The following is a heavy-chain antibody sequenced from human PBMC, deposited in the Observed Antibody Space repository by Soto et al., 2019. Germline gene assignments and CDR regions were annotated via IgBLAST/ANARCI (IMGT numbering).Heavy chain of an antibody. CDR3: AKAPPYTSSSYAFDI. J-gene: IGHJ3*02. CDR2: ISGSGGST. V-gene: IGHV3-23*01. D-gene: IGHD6-6*01. Sequence: GGSLRLSCVASGFTFSSYAMSWVRQAPGKGLEWVSAISGSGGSTYYADSVKGRFTISRDNSKNTLYLQMNSLRAEDTALYYCAKAPPYTSSSYAFDIWGQGTMVTVSS. CDR1: GFTFSSYA.